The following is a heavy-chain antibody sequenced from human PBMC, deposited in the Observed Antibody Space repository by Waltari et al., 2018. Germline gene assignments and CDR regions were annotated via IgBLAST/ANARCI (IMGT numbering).Heavy chain of an antibody. Sequence: QVQLQESGPGLVKPSQTLSLTCTVSGGSISSGSYYWSWIRQPAGKGLEWIGRCITVGTTNTNPSPRGRLTIPVATPKNDSPLRRGSVTAADTAVYYCAGEGVGEGPAAGGLVWGQGTLVTVSS. D-gene: IGHD6-13*01. V-gene: IGHV4-61*02. CDR1: GGSISSGSYY. CDR3: AGEGVGEGPAAGGLV. CDR2: CITVGTT. J-gene: IGHJ4*02.